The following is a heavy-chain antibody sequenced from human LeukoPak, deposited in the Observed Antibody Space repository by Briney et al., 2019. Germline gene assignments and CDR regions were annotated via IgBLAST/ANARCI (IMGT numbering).Heavy chain of an antibody. CDR3: ARDGTGTRHPVWNWFDP. CDR1: GYTLTELS. CDR2: FDPEDGET. D-gene: IGHD1-7*01. J-gene: IGHJ5*02. V-gene: IGHV1-24*01. Sequence: ASVKVSCKVSGYTLTELSMHWVRQAPGKGLEWMGGFDPEDGETIYAQKFQGRVTMTEDTSTDTAYMELSSLRSDDTAVYYCARDGTGTRHPVWNWFDPWGQGTLVTVSS.